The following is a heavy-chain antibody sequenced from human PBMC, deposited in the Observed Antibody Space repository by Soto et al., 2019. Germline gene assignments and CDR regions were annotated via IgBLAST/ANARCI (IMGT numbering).Heavy chain of an antibody. CDR2: ISYDGSNK. CDR3: ARGGVGDFVLYY. CDR1: GFTFSNYA. Sequence: QVQLVESGGGVVQPGRSLRLSCAVSGFTFSNYAIHWVRQAPGKGLEWVAVISYDGSNKYYADYVKGRFAISRDNSKSTLFLQMNSLRPEDTAMYYCARGGVGDFVLYYWGQGSLVTVSS. V-gene: IGHV3-30*09. D-gene: IGHD2-21*02. J-gene: IGHJ4*02.